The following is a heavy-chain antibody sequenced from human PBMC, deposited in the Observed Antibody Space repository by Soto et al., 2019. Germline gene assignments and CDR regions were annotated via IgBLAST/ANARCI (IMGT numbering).Heavy chain of an antibody. D-gene: IGHD1-26*01. CDR2: ISWNSGSI. J-gene: IGHJ4*02. V-gene: IGHV3-9*01. CDR1: GFTFDDYA. Sequence: EVQLVESGGGLVQPGRSLRLSCAASGFTFDDYAMHWVRQAPGKGLEWVSGISWNSGSIGYADSVKGRFTISRDNAKNSLYLQMNSLRAEDTALYYCARGGSYYEDLSDYWGQGTLVTVSS. CDR3: ARGGSYYEDLSDY.